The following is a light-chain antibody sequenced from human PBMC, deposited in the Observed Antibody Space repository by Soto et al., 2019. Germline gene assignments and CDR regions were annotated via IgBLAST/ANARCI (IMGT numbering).Light chain of an antibody. CDR1: NRDIGAYNL. CDR2: EVR. V-gene: IGLV2-8*01. CDR3: SSYAGSNNSVV. J-gene: IGLJ2*01. Sequence: QSALTQPASVSGSLGQSITISCTGSNRDIGAYNLVSWYQQYPDTAPKLIIYEVRNRPSGVPDRFSGSKSGNTASLTVSGLQAEDEADYYCSSYAGSNNSVVFGGGTKLTVL.